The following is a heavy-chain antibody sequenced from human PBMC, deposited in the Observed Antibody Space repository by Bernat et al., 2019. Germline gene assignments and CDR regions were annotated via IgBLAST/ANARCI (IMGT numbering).Heavy chain of an antibody. CDR2: ISAYNGNT. CDR1: GYTFTSYG. Sequence: QVQLVQSGAEVKKPGASVKVSCKASGYTFTSYGINWVRQAPGQGLEWMGWISAYNGNTNYAQKLQGRVTMTTDTATSTAYMELRSLRSDDTAVYYCARHVLERGSDFWSGCPGGYYYYHMDVWGKGTTVTVSS. V-gene: IGHV1-18*04. D-gene: IGHD3-3*01. J-gene: IGHJ6*03. CDR3: ARHVLERGSDFWSGCPGGYYYYHMDV.